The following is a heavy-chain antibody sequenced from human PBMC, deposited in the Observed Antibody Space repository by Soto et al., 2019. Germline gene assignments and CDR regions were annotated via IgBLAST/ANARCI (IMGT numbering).Heavy chain of an antibody. Sequence: ASVKVSCKASGYTFTSYAMHWVRQAPGQRLEWMGWINAGNGNTKYSQKFQGRVTITRDTSASAAYMELSSLRSEDTAVYYCARSLRAAAGSGLDYWGQGTLVTVSS. CDR2: INAGNGNT. D-gene: IGHD6-13*01. CDR1: GYTFTSYA. V-gene: IGHV1-3*01. CDR3: ARSLRAAAGSGLDY. J-gene: IGHJ4*02.